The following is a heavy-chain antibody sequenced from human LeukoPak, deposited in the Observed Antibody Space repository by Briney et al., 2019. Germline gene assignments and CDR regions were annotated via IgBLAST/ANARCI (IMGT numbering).Heavy chain of an antibody. CDR3: ARVGTDGWELVRPRAFDI. J-gene: IGHJ3*02. Sequence: GGSLRLSCAASGFTFSSYWMSWVRQAPGKGLEWVANIKQDGSEKYYVDSVKGRFTISRDNAKNSLYLQMNSLRAEDTAVYYCARVGTDGWELVRPRAFDIWGQGTMVTVSS. D-gene: IGHD1-26*01. CDR2: IKQDGSEK. V-gene: IGHV3-7*01. CDR1: GFTFSSYW.